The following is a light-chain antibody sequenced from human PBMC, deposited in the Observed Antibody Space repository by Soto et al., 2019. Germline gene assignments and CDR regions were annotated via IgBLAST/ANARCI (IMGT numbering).Light chain of an antibody. Sequence: AIQMTQSPSSLSASVGDRVTITCRASQGIRNDLGWYQQKPGKAHKLLIYAASTSQSGVPSRFSGSGSGTDFTLTISNLQPEDFATYYCLQDHNYPLTFGQGTKVDIK. J-gene: IGKJ1*01. CDR2: AAS. CDR3: LQDHNYPLT. CDR1: QGIRND. V-gene: IGKV1-6*01.